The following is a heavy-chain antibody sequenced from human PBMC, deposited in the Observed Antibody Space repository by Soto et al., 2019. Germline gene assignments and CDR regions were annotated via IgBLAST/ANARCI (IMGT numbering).Heavy chain of an antibody. V-gene: IGHV3-23*01. CDR3: ARRNYYVSVRLGFDY. D-gene: IGHD3-10*01. CDR2: IGGGSG. Sequence: GGSLRLSCVASGFTFSNYAMNWVRQAPGKGLEWVSGIGGGSGNYAESVKGRFTISRDNSKNTQYLQMNSLRAEDTAIYYCARRNYYVSVRLGFDYWGQGTLVTVSS. J-gene: IGHJ4*02. CDR1: GFTFSNYA.